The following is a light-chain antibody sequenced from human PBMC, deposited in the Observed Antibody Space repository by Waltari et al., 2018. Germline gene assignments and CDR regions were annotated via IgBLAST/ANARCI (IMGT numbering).Light chain of an antibody. CDR2: GAP. Sequence: EIVMTQSPANLSVSPGGRATLPCRASQSVRNNLVWYQQKPGQAPRLLIYGAPTRVTGIPARCSGSGSGTEFTLTISSLQSEDFAVHYCQQYNNWPPWTFGQGTKVEIK. CDR1: QSVRNN. J-gene: IGKJ1*01. V-gene: IGKV3-15*01. CDR3: QQYNNWPPWT.